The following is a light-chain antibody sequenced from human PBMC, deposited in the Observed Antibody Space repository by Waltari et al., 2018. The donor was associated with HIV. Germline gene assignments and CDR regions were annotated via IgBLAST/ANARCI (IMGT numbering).Light chain of an antibody. J-gene: IGLJ3*02. CDR2: DVT. CDR1: STDVGGYNN. Sequence: QTALTQPRSLSGSPEQSVTISCTGTSTDVGGYNNLPWDQQNPGKAPKFIIYDVTKRPSWVPDRFSGSKSGNTASLTISGLQAEDEADYYCCSYAGNYPVLFGGGTKLTVL. V-gene: IGLV2-11*01. CDR3: CSYAGNYPVL.